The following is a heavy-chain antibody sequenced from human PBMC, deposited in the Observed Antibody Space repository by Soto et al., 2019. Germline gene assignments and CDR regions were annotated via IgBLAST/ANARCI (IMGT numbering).Heavy chain of an antibody. J-gene: IGHJ5*02. Sequence: QVQLQESGPGLVKPSGTLSLTCGVSSDSISSSNWWTWVRQPPGKGLEGIGEIYHTGSTNYNPSLKSRVTISVDKSKNQFSLKLSSVAAADTAVYYCARVVVATYSSTFDPWGQGTLVTVSS. V-gene: IGHV4-4*02. CDR3: ARVVVATYSSTFDP. CDR2: IYHTGST. D-gene: IGHD6-13*01. CDR1: SDSISSSNW.